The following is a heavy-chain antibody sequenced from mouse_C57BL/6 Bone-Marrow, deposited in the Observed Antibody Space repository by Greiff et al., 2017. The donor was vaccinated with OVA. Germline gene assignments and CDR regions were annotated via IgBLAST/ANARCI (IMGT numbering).Heavy chain of an antibody. CDR3: ARSGYDYGDYFDY. CDR1: GYTFTSYG. D-gene: IGHD2-4*01. J-gene: IGHJ2*01. Sequence: QVQLQQPGAELARPGASVKLSCKASGYTFTSYGISWVKQRTGQGLEWIGEIYPRSGNTYYNEKFKGKATLTADKSSSTAYMELRSLTSEDSAVYFCARSGYDYGDYFDYWGQGTTLTVSS. V-gene: IGHV1-81*01. CDR2: IYPRSGNT.